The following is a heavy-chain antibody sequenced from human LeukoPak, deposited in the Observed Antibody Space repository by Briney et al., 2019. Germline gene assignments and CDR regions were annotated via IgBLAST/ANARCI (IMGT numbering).Heavy chain of an antibody. Sequence: GGSLRLSCAASGFTFSNYAMSWVRQAPGKGLEWVSAISGSGGSTYYADSVKGRFTISRDNSKNTLYLQISSLRAGDTAVYYCARHTGSTWSTGYWGQGTLVTVSS. CDR3: ARHTGSTWSTGY. J-gene: IGHJ4*02. V-gene: IGHV3-23*01. CDR1: GFTFSNYA. D-gene: IGHD6-13*01. CDR2: ISGSGGST.